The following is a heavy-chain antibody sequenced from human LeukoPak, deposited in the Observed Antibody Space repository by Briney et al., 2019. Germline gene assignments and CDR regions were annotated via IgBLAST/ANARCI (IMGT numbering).Heavy chain of an antibody. D-gene: IGHD3-10*01. CDR1: GGSISSSCYY. CDR3: ARDVVTMVRGVIPS. V-gene: IGHV4-39*07. J-gene: IGHJ4*02. Sequence: SETLSLTCTVSGGSISSSCYYWGWIRQPPGKGLEWIGSIYYSGSTYYNPSLKSRVTISVDTSKNQFSLKLSPMTAADTAVYYCARDVVTMVRGVIPSWGQGTLVTVSS. CDR2: IYYSGST.